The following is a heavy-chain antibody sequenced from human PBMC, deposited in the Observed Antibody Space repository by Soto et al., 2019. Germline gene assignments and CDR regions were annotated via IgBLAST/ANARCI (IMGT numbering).Heavy chain of an antibody. V-gene: IGHV3-23*01. CDR2: ISGSGGST. Sequence: GGSLRLSCAASGFTFSSYAMSWVRQAPGKGLEWVSAISGSGGSTYYADSVKGRFTISRENSKNTLYLQMNSLRAEDSAVYYCANSGTPADLNWGSLDDAFDIWGQGTMVTVSS. CDR1: GFTFSSYA. CDR3: ANSGTPADLNWGSLDDAFDI. D-gene: IGHD7-27*01. J-gene: IGHJ3*02.